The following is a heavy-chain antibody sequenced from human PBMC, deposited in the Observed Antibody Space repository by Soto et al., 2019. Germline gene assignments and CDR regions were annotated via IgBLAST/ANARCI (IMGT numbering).Heavy chain of an antibody. Sequence: GGSLRLSCAASGFTFSRHPMTWVRQAPGKGLQWVSSISGSGSSTYYADSVKGRFTISRDSSKNTVDLEMNSLRAEDTAVYYCAKAHFDSWSGSHGESYYYAMDVWGQGTTVTVSS. V-gene: IGHV3-23*01. D-gene: IGHD3-3*01. CDR1: GFTFSRHP. CDR3: AKAHFDSWSGSHGESYYYAMDV. J-gene: IGHJ6*02. CDR2: ISGSGSST.